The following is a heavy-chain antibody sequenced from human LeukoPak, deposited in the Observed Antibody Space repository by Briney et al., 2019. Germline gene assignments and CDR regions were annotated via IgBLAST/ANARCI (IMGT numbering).Heavy chain of an antibody. CDR3: AKDLFGGYSYGYWYFDL. V-gene: IGHV3-48*01. Sequence: GGSLRLSCAASGFTFSNYSMNWVRQAPGKGLEWVSYISSSSTIYYADSVKGRFTISRDNAKNSLYLQMNSLRAEDTAVYYCAKDLFGGYSYGYWYFDLWGRGTLVTVSS. J-gene: IGHJ2*01. CDR1: GFTFSNYS. CDR2: ISSSSTI. D-gene: IGHD5-18*01.